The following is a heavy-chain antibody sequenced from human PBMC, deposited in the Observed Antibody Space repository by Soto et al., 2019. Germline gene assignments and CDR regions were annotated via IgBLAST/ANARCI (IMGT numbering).Heavy chain of an antibody. CDR3: SRNTATPDHFDY. Sequence: EVQLVESGGGLVKPGRSLTLSCAGSGFSFGDYAMSWFRQAPGKGLEWVGFIRSKAYGGTPEYAASVKGRFTISRDDSKPIAYLQMNSLTTEDTAAYYCSRNTATPDHFDYWGQGTLVTVSS. CDR1: GFSFGDYA. D-gene: IGHD5-18*01. V-gene: IGHV3-49*05. J-gene: IGHJ4*02. CDR2: IRSKAYGGTP.